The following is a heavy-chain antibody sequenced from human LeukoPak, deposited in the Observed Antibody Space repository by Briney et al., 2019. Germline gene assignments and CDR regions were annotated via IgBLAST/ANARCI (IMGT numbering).Heavy chain of an antibody. CDR2: IYYSGST. J-gene: IGHJ5*02. CDR1: GGSISSGGYY. V-gene: IGHV4-31*03. Sequence: ASETLSLTCTVSGGSISSGGYYWSWIRQHPGKGLEWIGYIYYSGSTNYDPSLKSRVTISVDTSKNQFSLKLTSVAAADTAVYYCARLRSRRFDPWGQGTLVTVSS. CDR3: ARLRSRRFDP.